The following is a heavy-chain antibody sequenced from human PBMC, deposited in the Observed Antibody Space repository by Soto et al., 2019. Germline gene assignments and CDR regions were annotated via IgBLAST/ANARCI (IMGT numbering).Heavy chain of an antibody. Sequence: GGSLRLSCAASGFTFSSYSMNWVRQAPGKGLEWVSYISSSSSSTIYYADSVKGRFTISRDNAKNSLYLQMNSLRDEDTAVYYCARGEIVLYRGMDVWGQGTTVTVSS. CDR2: ISSSSSSTI. CDR1: GFTFSSYS. J-gene: IGHJ6*02. CDR3: ARGEIVLYRGMDV. D-gene: IGHD2-8*01. V-gene: IGHV3-48*02.